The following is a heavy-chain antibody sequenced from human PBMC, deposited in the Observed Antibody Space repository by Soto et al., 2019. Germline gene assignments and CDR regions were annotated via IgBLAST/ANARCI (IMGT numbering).Heavy chain of an antibody. J-gene: IGHJ4*02. V-gene: IGHV3-21*01. CDR3: ARDFSSSPGDY. Sequence: PGGSLRLSCAASGFTFSSYSMNWVRQAPGRGLEWVSSISSSSSYIYYADSEKGRFTISRDNAKNSLYLQMNSLRAEDTAVYYCARDFSSSPGDYWGQGTLVTVSS. CDR1: GFTFSSYS. CDR2: ISSSSSYI. D-gene: IGHD6-6*01.